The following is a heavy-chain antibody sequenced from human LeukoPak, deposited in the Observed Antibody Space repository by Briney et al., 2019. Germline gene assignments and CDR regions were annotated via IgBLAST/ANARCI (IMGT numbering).Heavy chain of an antibody. CDR1: GFTFSNAW. Sequence: GGSLRLSCVASGFTFSNAWMNWVRQAPGKGLEWVGRIQTKTDGETTDYAAPVKVRFTISRDDSKNTLYLQMNSLKTEDTAVYYCSTQRPRGPLDYWGQGILVTVSS. J-gene: IGHJ4*02. D-gene: IGHD2-2*01. CDR2: IQTKTDGETT. V-gene: IGHV3-15*01. CDR3: STQRPRGPLDY.